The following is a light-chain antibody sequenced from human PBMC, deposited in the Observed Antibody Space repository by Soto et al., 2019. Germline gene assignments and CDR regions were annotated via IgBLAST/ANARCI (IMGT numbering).Light chain of an antibody. CDR2: DAS. Sequence: DIQMTQSPSTLSASVGDRVTITCRASQSISSLLAWFQQKPGKAPKLLIFDASKLESGVPPRFRGSGSGTEFTLTITSLLPDDFATYYCQQYNSFWTFGQGTKVDIK. CDR1: QSISSL. J-gene: IGKJ1*01. V-gene: IGKV1-5*01. CDR3: QQYNSFWT.